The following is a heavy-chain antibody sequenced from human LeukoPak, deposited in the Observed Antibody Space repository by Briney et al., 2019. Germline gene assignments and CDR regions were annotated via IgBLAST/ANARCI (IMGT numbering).Heavy chain of an antibody. Sequence: GGSLRLSCAASGFTFSSYSMNWVRQAPGKGLEWVSSISSSSSYIYYADSVKGRFTISRDNAKNSLYLQMNSLRAEDTAVYYCARVTISAGYDFWSGYSMGYFDYWGQGTLVTVSS. CDR2: ISSSSSYI. D-gene: IGHD3-3*01. CDR3: ARVTISAGYDFWSGYSMGYFDY. J-gene: IGHJ4*02. V-gene: IGHV3-21*01. CDR1: GFTFSSYS.